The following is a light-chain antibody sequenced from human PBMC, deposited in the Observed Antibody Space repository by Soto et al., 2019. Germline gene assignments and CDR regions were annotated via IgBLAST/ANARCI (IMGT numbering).Light chain of an antibody. CDR1: QGISSY. CDR3: QQYYSYPPHLT. CDR2: AAS. Sequence: AIRMTQSPSSLSASTGDRVTITCRASQGISSYLAWYQQKPGKAPKLMIYAASTLQSGVPSRFSGSGSGTDFTLTISCLQSEDFATYYCQQYYSYPPHLTLGGGTKVEIK. J-gene: IGKJ4*01. V-gene: IGKV1-8*01.